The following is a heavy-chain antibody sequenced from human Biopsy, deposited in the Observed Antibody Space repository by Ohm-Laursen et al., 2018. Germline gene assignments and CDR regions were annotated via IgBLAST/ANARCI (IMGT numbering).Heavy chain of an antibody. Sequence: ASVKVSCKASGYTFTNYDINWVRQAPGQGPEWMGWVNPNSGNTGYAQKFQGRVAMTRSTSISTAYMELSSLTSEDTAVYYCARTGTYYHDSSLYYFYGLDLWGQGSTVTVFS. CDR1: GYTFTNYD. V-gene: IGHV1-8*01. CDR3: ARTGTYYHDSSLYYFYGLDL. J-gene: IGHJ6*02. CDR2: VNPNSGNT. D-gene: IGHD3-22*01.